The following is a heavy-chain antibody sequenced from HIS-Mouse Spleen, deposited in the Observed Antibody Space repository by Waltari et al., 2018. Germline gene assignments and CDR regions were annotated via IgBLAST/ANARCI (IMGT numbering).Heavy chain of an antibody. Sequence: QLQLQESGPGLVKPSETLSLTCTVSGGSISSSSYYWVWLRQPPGKGLEWIGSIYYSGRTYYNPSLKSRVTISVDTSKNQFSLKLSSVTAADTAVYYCAREIPYSSSWYDWYFDLWGRGILVTVSS. J-gene: IGHJ2*01. CDR3: AREIPYSSSWYDWYFDL. CDR2: IYYSGRT. CDR1: GGSISSSSYY. V-gene: IGHV4-39*07. D-gene: IGHD6-13*01.